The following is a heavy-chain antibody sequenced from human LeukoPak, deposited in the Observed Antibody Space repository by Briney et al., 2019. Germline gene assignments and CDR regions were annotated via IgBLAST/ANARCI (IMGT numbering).Heavy chain of an antibody. CDR1: GFTFSAYE. D-gene: IGHD1-26*01. CDR3: AFERATVYY. CDR2: ISSSGRTK. J-gene: IGHJ4*02. V-gene: IGHV3-48*03. Sequence: GGSLRLSCAASGFTFSAYEMNWVRQSPGKGLECISYISSSGRTKYYADSVKRRFTISRHNANNSLYLQMNSRRAEDMAVYYCAFERATVYYWGQGTLVTVSS.